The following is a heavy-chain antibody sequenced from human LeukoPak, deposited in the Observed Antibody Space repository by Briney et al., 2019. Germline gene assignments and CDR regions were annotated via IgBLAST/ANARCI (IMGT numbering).Heavy chain of an antibody. CDR3: ARDDGDWFDP. Sequence: SETLSLACTVSGGSISSYYWSWIRQPPGKGLEWIGYIYYSGSTNFNPSLKSRVTISVDTSKNQFSLKLSSVTAADTAVYYCARDDGDWFDPWGQGTLVTVSS. CDR2: IYYSGST. V-gene: IGHV4-59*01. CDR1: GGSISSYY. J-gene: IGHJ5*02. D-gene: IGHD2-8*01.